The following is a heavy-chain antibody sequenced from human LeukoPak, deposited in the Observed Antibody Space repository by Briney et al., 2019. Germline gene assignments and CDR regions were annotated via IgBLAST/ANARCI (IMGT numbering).Heavy chain of an antibody. J-gene: IGHJ4*02. CDR2: IYYSGST. Sequence: SDTLSHTGTVSAGSISSYSWIWIPQPPGKELESIGDIYYSGSTNYNPSLKRQVAIAVDTSKNQFSLKLSSVAAADTAVYYCARAPIVVVAAAIHYFDYWGQGALVTVSS. V-gene: IGHV4-59*07. D-gene: IGHD2-2*01. CDR3: ARAPIVVVAAAIHYFDY. CDR1: AGSISSYS.